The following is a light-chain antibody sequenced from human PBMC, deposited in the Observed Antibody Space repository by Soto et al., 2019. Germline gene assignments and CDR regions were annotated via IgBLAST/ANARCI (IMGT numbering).Light chain of an antibody. CDR2: GAS. J-gene: IGKJ1*01. CDR3: QQYGSSPLT. Sequence: EIGLTQSPGTLSLSPGERATLSCMSSQSVSRSYLAWYQQKPGQAPRLLIYGASTRATGIPARFGGSGFGTDFTLTISRQEPEDFAVYYCQQYGSSPLTCGQGTKVEIK. V-gene: IGKV3-20*01. CDR1: QSVSRSY.